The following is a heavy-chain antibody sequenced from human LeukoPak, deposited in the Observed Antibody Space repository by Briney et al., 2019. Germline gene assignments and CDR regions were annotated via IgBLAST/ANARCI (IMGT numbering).Heavy chain of an antibody. Sequence: GGSLRLSCAASKFTVSSNYMGWVRQAPGKGLEWVSVLYSDGTTYYPDSVKGRFTISRDNSQNTLYLRLDSLRAEDTAVYYCARLYDRSAYGAFDIWGQGTMVTVSS. V-gene: IGHV3-66*02. D-gene: IGHD3-22*01. CDR3: ARLYDRSAYGAFDI. J-gene: IGHJ3*02. CDR1: KFTVSSNY. CDR2: LYSDGTT.